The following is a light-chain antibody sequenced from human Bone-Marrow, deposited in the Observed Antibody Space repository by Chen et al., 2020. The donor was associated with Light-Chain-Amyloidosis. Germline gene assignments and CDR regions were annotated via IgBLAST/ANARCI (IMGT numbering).Light chain of an antibody. J-gene: IGKJ4*01. V-gene: IGKV3-20*01. Sequence: VLTQSPGTLSLSPGERATLSCRASQCVDSDYLAWYQLKPGQAPGLLIYRASTRATGIPDRFSGTGSGTDFTLSISSLVPEDFGVYFCQQYGASPLTFGRGT. CDR3: QQYGASPLT. CDR1: QCVDSDY. CDR2: RAS.